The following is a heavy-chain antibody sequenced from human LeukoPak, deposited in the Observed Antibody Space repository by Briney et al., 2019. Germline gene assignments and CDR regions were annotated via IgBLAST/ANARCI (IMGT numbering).Heavy chain of an antibody. D-gene: IGHD2-2*01. J-gene: IGHJ6*04. CDR1: GFTFSDAW. CDR3: ATRYCSIAACRASSYKCMDD. CDR2: INQDGRGR. Sequence: GGSLRLSCAASGFTFSDAWLTWVRQAPGKGLEWVANINQDGRGRYYVDSVQGRFIISRDNAQNSVHLQMNSLRAEDTAVYYCATRYCSIAACRASSYKCMDDWGKGTTVIVSS. V-gene: IGHV3-7*01.